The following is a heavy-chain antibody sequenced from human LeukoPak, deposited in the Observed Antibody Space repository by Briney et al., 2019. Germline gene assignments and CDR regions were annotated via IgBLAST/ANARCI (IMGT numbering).Heavy chain of an antibody. J-gene: IGHJ6*03. CDR2: IIPIFGTA. D-gene: IGHD2/OR15-2a*01. V-gene: IGHV1-69*05. CDR3: ARGSFGEARGIVREYYYYYMDV. Sequence: PVKVSCKASGGTFSSYAISWVRQAPGQGLEWMGGIIPIFGTANYAQKFQGRVTITTDESTSTAYMELSSLRSEDTAVYYCARGSFGEARGIVREYYYYYMDVWGKGTTVTVSS. CDR1: GGTFSSYA.